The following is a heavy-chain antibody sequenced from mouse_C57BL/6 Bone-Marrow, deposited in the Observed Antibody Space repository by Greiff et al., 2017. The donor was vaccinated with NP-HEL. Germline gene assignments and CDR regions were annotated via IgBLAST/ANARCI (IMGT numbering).Heavy chain of an antibody. Sequence: VQLQQSGPELVQPGASVKISCKASGYTFTDYYMNWVQQRHGKSLEWIGDINPNNGGTSYNQKFKGKATLTVAKSSSTAYMELRSLTSEDSAVYYCATYYAMDYWGQGTSVTVAS. V-gene: IGHV1-26*01. CDR2: INPNNGGT. CDR3: ATYYAMDY. CDR1: GYTFTDYY. J-gene: IGHJ4*01.